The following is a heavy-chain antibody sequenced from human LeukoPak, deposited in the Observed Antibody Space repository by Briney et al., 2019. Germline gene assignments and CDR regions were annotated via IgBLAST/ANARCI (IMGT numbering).Heavy chain of an antibody. Sequence: ASVKVSCKASGYTFTSYYMHWVRQAPGQGLEWMGIINPSGGSTSYAQKFQGRVTMTRDMSTSTVYMVLSSLRSEDTAVYYCARAPLYYYDSSGSGAFDIWGQGTMVTVSS. CDR3: ARAPLYYYDSSGSGAFDI. CDR2: INPSGGST. J-gene: IGHJ3*02. D-gene: IGHD3-22*01. CDR1: GYTFTSYY. V-gene: IGHV1-46*01.